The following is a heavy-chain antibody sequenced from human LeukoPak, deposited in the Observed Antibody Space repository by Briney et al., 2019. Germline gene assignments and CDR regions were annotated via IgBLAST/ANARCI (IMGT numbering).Heavy chain of an antibody. J-gene: IGHJ4*02. Sequence: GGSLRLSCAASGFTFSSYWMSWVRQAPGKGLEWVANIKQDGSEKYYVDSVKGRFTIPRDNAKNSLYLQMNSLRAEDTAVYYCARDNQLLWFGGGDYWGQGTLVTVSS. V-gene: IGHV3-7*01. CDR3: ARDNQLLWFGGGDY. CDR1: GFTFSSYW. CDR2: IKQDGSEK. D-gene: IGHD3-10*01.